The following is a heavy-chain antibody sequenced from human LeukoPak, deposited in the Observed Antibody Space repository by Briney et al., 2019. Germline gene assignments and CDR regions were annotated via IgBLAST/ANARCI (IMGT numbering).Heavy chain of an antibody. CDR2: IYYSGST. V-gene: IGHV4-61*05. Sequence: SETLSLTCTVSSGSISTSNYYWGWVRQPPGKALEWIGYIYYSGSTNYNPSLKSRVTISVYTSENQFSVKLSSVTAADTAVYYCARLKYYYDSSGYRAEYFQHWGQGTLVTVSS. CDR3: ARLKYYYDSSGYRAEYFQH. CDR1: SGSISTSNYY. D-gene: IGHD3-22*01. J-gene: IGHJ1*01.